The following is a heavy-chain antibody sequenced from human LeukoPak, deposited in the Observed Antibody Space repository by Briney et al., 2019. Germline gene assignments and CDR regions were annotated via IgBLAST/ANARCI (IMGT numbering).Heavy chain of an antibody. V-gene: IGHV3-43*02. CDR2: ISGDGGST. CDR1: GFTFDDYA. CDR3: AKDKGLGIAVAGTGY. Sequence: PGGSLRLSCAASGFTFDDYAMHWVRQAPGKGLEWVSLISGDGGSTYYADSVKGRFTISRDNNKTSLYLQMNSLRTEDTDLYYCAKDKGLGIAVAGTGYWGQGTLVTVSS. D-gene: IGHD6-19*01. J-gene: IGHJ4*02.